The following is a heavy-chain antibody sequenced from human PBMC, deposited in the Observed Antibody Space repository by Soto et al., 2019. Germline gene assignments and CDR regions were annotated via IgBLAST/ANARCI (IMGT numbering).Heavy chain of an antibody. J-gene: IGHJ5*02. D-gene: IGHD6-19*01. Sequence: QVQLQESSPGLVKPSETLSLTCTVSGGSVSSGSYYWGWIRQPPGKGLEWIGYIYHSGSTNYNPSLKSRVTISVDTSKNQFSLSLTSVTAADTAVYYCARLSAAWFDPWGQGTLVTVAS. CDR1: GGSVSSGSYY. CDR3: ARLSAAWFDP. CDR2: IYHSGST. V-gene: IGHV4-61*01.